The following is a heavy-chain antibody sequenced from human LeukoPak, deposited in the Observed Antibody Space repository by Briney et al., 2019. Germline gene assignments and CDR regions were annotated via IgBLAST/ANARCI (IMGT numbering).Heavy chain of an antibody. J-gene: IGHJ4*02. CDR1: GGSITSDH. D-gene: IGHD6-6*01. CDR2: IYYSGST. V-gene: IGHV4-59*01. Sequence: SETLSLTCTVSGGSITSDHWNWIRQPPGKGLEWIGCIYYSGSTYYNPSLKSRVTISVDMSKNQFSLKLSSVTAADTAVYYCARVRPPGKVGGVYFDYWGQGTLVTVSS. CDR3: ARVRPPGKVGGVYFDY.